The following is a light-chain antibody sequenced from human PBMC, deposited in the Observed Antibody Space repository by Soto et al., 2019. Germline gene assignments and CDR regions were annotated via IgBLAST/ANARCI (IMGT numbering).Light chain of an antibody. V-gene: IGKV3-11*01. CDR1: RSVTGY. J-gene: IGKJ4*01. Sequence: EIVLTHSPATLSLSPGERATLSCRASRSVTGYLAWYQQKPGQAPRLLIYDASSRATGVPARFSGSGSGTDFTLTITSLEPEDFAVYYCQQRSDWPSTFGGGTKVEI. CDR3: QQRSDWPST. CDR2: DAS.